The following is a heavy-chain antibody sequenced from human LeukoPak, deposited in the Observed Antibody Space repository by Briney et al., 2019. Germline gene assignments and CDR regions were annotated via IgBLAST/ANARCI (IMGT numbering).Heavy chain of an antibody. CDR2: IYYSGST. D-gene: IGHD3-22*01. CDR3: ASTSPKYYYESSGYSSLFDS. CDR1: GGSISSSSYY. Sequence: SETLSLTCTVSGGSISSSSYYWGWICQPPGKGLEWIGSIYYSGSTYYNPSLKSRLTISVDTSKNQFSLKLRSVTAADTALYYCASTSPKYYYESSGYSSLFDSWGQGTLVTVSS. V-gene: IGHV4-39*07. J-gene: IGHJ4*02.